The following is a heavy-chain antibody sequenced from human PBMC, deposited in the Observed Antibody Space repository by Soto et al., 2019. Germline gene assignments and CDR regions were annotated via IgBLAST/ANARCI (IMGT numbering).Heavy chain of an antibody. D-gene: IGHD5-12*01. CDR3: ATTPGGLDGYNADYDGIDV. CDR1: GLTFSTYA. J-gene: IGHJ6*02. CDR2: IGGSGTGGRT. Sequence: EVHLLESGGDLVQPGGSLRLSCTASGLTFSTYAMSWVRQAPGKGLEWVSAIGGSGTGGRTYYADSVQGRFTISRCNSKNTENLQMNSLIADDTAVYDGATTPGGLDGYNADYDGIDVWGQGTTVIVSS. V-gene: IGHV3-23*01.